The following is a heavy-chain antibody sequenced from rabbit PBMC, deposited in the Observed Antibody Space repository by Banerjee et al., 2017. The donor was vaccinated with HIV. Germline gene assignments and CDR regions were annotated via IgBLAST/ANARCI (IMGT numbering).Heavy chain of an antibody. J-gene: IGHJ3*01. CDR2: IYTSSGGT. V-gene: IGHV1S45*01. D-gene: IGHD4-1*01. Sequence: QEQLEESGGGLVKPEGSLTLTCKASGFDISNYHMCWVRQAPGKGLEWNGCIYTSSGGTYYATWAKGRFTISRTSSTTVALQMTSLTAADTATYFCARDLAGVIGWNFGLWGQGTLVTVS. CDR3: ARDLAGVIGWNFGL. CDR1: GFDISNYH.